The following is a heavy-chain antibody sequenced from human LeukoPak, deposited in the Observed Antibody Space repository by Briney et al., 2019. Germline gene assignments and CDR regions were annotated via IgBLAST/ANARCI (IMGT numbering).Heavy chain of an antibody. J-gene: IGHJ4*02. CDR1: GGSISSSSYY. CDR3: ARGSRYYDSSH. Sequence: PSETLSLTCTVSGGSISSSSYYWGWIRQPPGKGLEWIGSIYYSGSTYYNPSLKSRVTISVDTSKNQFSLKLSSVTAADTAVYYCARGSRYYDSSHWGQGTLVTVSS. D-gene: IGHD3-22*01. CDR2: IYYSGST. V-gene: IGHV4-39*01.